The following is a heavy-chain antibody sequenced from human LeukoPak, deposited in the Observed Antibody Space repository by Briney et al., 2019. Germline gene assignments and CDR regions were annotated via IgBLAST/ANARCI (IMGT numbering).Heavy chain of an antibody. Sequence: PGGSLRLSCAASGFTFSSYDMHWVRQATGKGLEWVSAIGTAGDTYYPGSVKGRFTISRENAKNSLYLQVNSLRAEDTAVYYCARLTYAYGMDVWGQGTTVTVSS. CDR1: GFTFSSYD. CDR2: IGTAGDT. V-gene: IGHV3-13*01. CDR3: ARLTYAYGMDV. D-gene: IGHD2-8*01. J-gene: IGHJ6*02.